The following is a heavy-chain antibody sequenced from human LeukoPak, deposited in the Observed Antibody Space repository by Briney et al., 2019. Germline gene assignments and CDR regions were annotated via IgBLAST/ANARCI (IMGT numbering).Heavy chain of an antibody. V-gene: IGHV4-34*01. D-gene: IGHD3-16*01. Sequence: SETLSLTCAVYGGSLSDYYWSWIRQSPGKGLEWIGEISHRGRTYYNLSLKSRVTISVDTSKNQFSLKLSSVTAADTAVYYCARVLRGEDLDYWGQGTLVTVSS. CDR3: ARVLRGEDLDY. CDR2: ISHRGRT. J-gene: IGHJ4*02. CDR1: GGSLSDYY.